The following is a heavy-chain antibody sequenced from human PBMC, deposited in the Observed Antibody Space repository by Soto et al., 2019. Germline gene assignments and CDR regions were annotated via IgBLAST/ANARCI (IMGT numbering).Heavy chain of an antibody. Sequence: GGSLRLSCAASGFTFSSYWMHWVRQAPGKGLVWVSRINSDGSSTSYADSVKGRFTISRDNAKNTLYLQMNSLRAEDTAVYYCATIQLELRHYYYYGMDVWGQGTTVTVSS. J-gene: IGHJ6*02. CDR3: ATIQLELRHYYYYGMDV. D-gene: IGHD1-1*01. V-gene: IGHV3-74*01. CDR2: INSDGSST. CDR1: GFTFSSYW.